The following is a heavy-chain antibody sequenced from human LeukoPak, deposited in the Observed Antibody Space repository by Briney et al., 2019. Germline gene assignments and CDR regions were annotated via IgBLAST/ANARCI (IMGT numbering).Heavy chain of an antibody. V-gene: IGHV1-24*01. CDR3: VSFGPRTWSGYSSYMDV. Sequence: ASVKVSCKVSGYTLTELSMHWVRQAPGKGLEWMGGFDPEDGETIYAQKFQGRVTMTEDTSTDTAYMELSSLRPEDTAVYYCVSFGPRTWSGYSSYMDVWGKGTTVTVSS. J-gene: IGHJ6*03. CDR2: FDPEDGET. D-gene: IGHD3-3*01. CDR1: GYTLTELS.